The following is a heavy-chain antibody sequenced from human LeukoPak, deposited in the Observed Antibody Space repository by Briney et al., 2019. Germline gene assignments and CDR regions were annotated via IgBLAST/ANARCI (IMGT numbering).Heavy chain of an antibody. D-gene: IGHD6-13*01. CDR1: GFTFDDYA. CDR3: AKDMSTGGYSSSWYVSTFDY. J-gene: IGHJ4*02. V-gene: IGHV3-9*01. CDR2: ISWNSGSI. Sequence: GRSLRLSCAASGFTFDDYAMHWVRQAPGKGLEWVSGISWNSGSIGYADSVKGRFTISRDNAKNSLYLQMNSLRAEDTALYYCAKDMSTGGYSSSWYVSTFDYWGQGTLVTVSS.